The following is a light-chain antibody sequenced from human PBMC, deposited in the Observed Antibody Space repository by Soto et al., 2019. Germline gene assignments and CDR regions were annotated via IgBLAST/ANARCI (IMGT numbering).Light chain of an antibody. Sequence: DIQLTQSPSFLSPSIGDGVTMTCRARQSISSYLNWYQQKPGKAPKLLIYAASSLQSGVPSRFSGSGSGTYFTLTISSLQPEDFATYYCQQSYSTPLITFGQGTRLEIK. CDR1: QSISSY. V-gene: IGKV1-39*01. CDR2: AAS. J-gene: IGKJ5*01. CDR3: QQSYSTPLIT.